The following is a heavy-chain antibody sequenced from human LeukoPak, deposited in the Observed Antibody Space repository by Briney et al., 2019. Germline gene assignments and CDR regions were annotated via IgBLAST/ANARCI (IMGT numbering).Heavy chain of an antibody. D-gene: IGHD5/OR15-5a*01. CDR1: GGSIRNYY. J-gene: IGHJ5*02. CDR2: IYYSGST. V-gene: IGHV4-59*08. CDR3: AKYVSTGWFDP. Sequence: SETPFLTCSVSGGSIRNYYWSWIRQPPGKGLEWIGYIYYSGSTNYNPSLKSRVTISVDTSENQFSLKLSSVTAADTALYYCAKYVSTGWFDPWGQGTLVTVSS.